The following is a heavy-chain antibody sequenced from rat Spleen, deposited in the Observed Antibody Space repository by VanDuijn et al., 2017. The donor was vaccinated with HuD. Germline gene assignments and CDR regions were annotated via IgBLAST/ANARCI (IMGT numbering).Heavy chain of an antibody. CDR2: ISTSGGST. CDR1: GFTFSSFP. CDR3: TRGYNNYYFDY. Sequence: EVQLVESGGGLVQPGRSMKLSCAASGFTFSSFPMAWVRQAPTKGLEWVATISTSGGSTYYRDSVKGRFTISRDNAKSTLYLQMNSLRSEDTATYYCTRGYNNYYFDYWGQGVMVTVSS. D-gene: IGHD1-10*01. V-gene: IGHV5-46*01. J-gene: IGHJ2*01.